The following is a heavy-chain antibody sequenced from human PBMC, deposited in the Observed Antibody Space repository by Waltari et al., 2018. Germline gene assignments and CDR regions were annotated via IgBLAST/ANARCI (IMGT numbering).Heavy chain of an antibody. Sequence: EVQLAESGGGLVQPGGSLRPSCAAPGFRFNTYWMHWVRQAPGKGLVLLSRINSDGSSTDYADSVKGRFTISRDNAENTLYLQMNSLRVEDTAVYYCATLRGAAGDYGVDVWGQGTTVTVS. V-gene: IGHV3-74*01. CDR3: ATLRGAAGDYGVDV. CDR2: INSDGSST. J-gene: IGHJ6*02. D-gene: IGHD6-13*01. CDR1: GFRFNTYW.